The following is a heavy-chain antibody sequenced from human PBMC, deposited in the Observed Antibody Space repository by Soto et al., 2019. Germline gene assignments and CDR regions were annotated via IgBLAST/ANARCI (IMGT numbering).Heavy chain of an antibody. Sequence: QVQLVQSGAEVKKPGASVKVSCKASGYTFTSYGISWVRQAPGQGLEWMGWISAYNGNTNYAQKRQGRVTMTTATSTRTAYMELRSLRSDDTAVYYCARVWGITMVRGVIPMYNWFDPWGQGTLVTVSS. CDR3: ARVWGITMVRGVIPMYNWFDP. V-gene: IGHV1-18*01. D-gene: IGHD3-10*01. CDR1: GYTFTSYG. J-gene: IGHJ5*02. CDR2: ISAYNGNT.